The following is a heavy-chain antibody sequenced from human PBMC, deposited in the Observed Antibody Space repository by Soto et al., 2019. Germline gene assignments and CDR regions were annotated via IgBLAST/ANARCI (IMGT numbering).Heavy chain of an antibody. CDR1: GFTFSSYA. CDR2: ISGSGGST. CDR3: AKSQQSLPGYSGYDYGSPYYYYYMDV. Sequence: EVQLLESGGGLVQPGGSLRLSCAASGFTFSSYAMSWVRQAPGKGLEWVSAISGSGGSTYYADSVKGRFTISRDNSKNTLYLQMNSLRAEDTAVYYCAKSQQSLPGYSGYDYGSPYYYYYMDVWGKGTTVTVSS. J-gene: IGHJ6*03. V-gene: IGHV3-23*01. D-gene: IGHD5-12*01.